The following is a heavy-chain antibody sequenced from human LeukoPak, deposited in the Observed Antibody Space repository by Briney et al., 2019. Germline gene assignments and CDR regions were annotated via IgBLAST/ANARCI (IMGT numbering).Heavy chain of an antibody. J-gene: IGHJ4*02. Sequence: SETLSLTCTVSGYSISSGYYWGWIRQPPGKGLEWIGSIYHGGSTYYNPSLRSRVTISVDTSKNQFSLKLSSVTAADTAVYFCARDSWPEVVRFDYWGQGTLVTVSS. CDR3: ARDSWPEVVRFDY. V-gene: IGHV4-38-2*02. CDR1: GYSISSGYY. CDR2: IYHGGST. D-gene: IGHD1-14*01.